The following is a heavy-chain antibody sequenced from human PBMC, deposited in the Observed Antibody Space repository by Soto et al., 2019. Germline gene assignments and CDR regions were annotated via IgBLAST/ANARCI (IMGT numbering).Heavy chain of an antibody. CDR1: GYSFSTYD. CDR3: ATSYDSGFDP. CDR2: ISPKNGNR. Sequence: QPQLVQSGAEVSEPGASVKLSCKASGYSFSTYDISWLRQAPGKGLEWMGLISPKNGNRNIARKCLDRVIMTTDTSSNTADMELESLGYDDTAIYYCATSYDSGFDPWGHGTLVTVYS. V-gene: IGHV1-18*04. D-gene: IGHD3-3*01. J-gene: IGHJ5*02.